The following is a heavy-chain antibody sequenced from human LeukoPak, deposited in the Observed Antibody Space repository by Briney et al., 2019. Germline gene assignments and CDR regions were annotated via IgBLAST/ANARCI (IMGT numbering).Heavy chain of an antibody. CDR2: IYYSGST. CDR1: GGSISSYY. Sequence: NSSETLSLTCTVSGGSISSYYWSWIRQPPGKGLEWIGYIYYSGSTNYNPSLKSRVTISVDTSKNQFSLKLSSVTAAVTAVYYCARDLRGGAFDIWGQGTMVTVSS. J-gene: IGHJ3*02. CDR3: ARDLRGGAFDI. V-gene: IGHV4-59*01. D-gene: IGHD4-17*01.